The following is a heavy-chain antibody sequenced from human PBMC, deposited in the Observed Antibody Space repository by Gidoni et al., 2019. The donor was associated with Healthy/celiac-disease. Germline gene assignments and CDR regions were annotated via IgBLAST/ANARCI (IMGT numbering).Heavy chain of an antibody. CDR3: ARDPGSYYITDFDY. CDR2: ISSSSSTI. Sequence: VQPGGSLRLSCAASGFTFSSYSMNWVRQAPGKGLEWVSYISSSSSTIYYADSVKGRFTISRDNAKNSLYLQMNSLRAEDTAVYYCARDPGSYYITDFDYWGRGTLVTVSS. D-gene: IGHD1-26*01. J-gene: IGHJ4*02. CDR1: GFTFSSYS. V-gene: IGHV3-48*01.